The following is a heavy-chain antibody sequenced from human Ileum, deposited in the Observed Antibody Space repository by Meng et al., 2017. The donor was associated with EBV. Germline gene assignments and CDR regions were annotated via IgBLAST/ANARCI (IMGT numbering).Heavy chain of an antibody. V-gene: IGHV4-30-4*01. D-gene: IGHD2-21*01. CDR2: IYNSGST. J-gene: IGHJ4*02. CDR3: AREGRSHQVGVSVY. Sequence: LQQLCPGLSKPSHTLSLTCTVSCGYISSGDYDWSCIRQPPGKGLEWIGYIYNSGSTYYNPSLKSRVTISVDTSKNQFSLKLRFVTAADTAVYYCAREGRSHQVGVSVYWGQGNLVTVSS. CDR1: CGYISSGDYD.